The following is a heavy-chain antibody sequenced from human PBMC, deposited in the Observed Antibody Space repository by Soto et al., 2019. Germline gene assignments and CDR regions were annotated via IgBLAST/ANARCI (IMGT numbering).Heavy chain of an antibody. J-gene: IGHJ4*02. CDR2: INSDGGST. V-gene: IGHV3-74*01. CDR1: GFTFSTYW. Sequence: EVQLVESGGGLVQPGGSLRLSCTASGFTFSTYWMHWVRQAPGKGLVWVSRINSDGGSTSYADSVKGRFTISRDNAKNTLYLQMNSLRDEDTAVYYCARGPYSSNFYVGDYWCQGALVTVSA. D-gene: IGHD6-19*01. CDR3: ARGPYSSNFYVGDY.